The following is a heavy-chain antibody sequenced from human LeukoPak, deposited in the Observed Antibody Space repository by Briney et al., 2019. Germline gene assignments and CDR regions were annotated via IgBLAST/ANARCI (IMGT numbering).Heavy chain of an antibody. V-gene: IGHV3-33*01. Sequence: GSLRLSCAASGFTFSSYGMHWVRQAPGKGPEWVAVIWYDGSNKYYADSVKGRFTISRDNSKNTLYLQMNSLRAEDTAVYYCASGHDYSRYRSYGMDVWGQGTTVTVSS. CDR2: IWYDGSNK. J-gene: IGHJ6*02. CDR1: GFTFSSYG. D-gene: IGHD4-11*01. CDR3: ASGHDYSRYRSYGMDV.